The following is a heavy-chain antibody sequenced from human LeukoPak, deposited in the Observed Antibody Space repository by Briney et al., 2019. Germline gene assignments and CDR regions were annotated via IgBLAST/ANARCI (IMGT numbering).Heavy chain of an antibody. V-gene: IGHV3-53*01. CDR2: IYSGGST. D-gene: IGHD6-19*01. Sequence: GGSLRLSCAASGFTVSSNYMSWVRQAPGKGLEWVSVIYSGGSTYYADSVKGRFTISRDNSKNTLYLQMNSLRAEDTAVYYCARDKGSGGWYGSYHFDHWGQGTLVTVSS. CDR3: ARDKGSGGWYGSYHFDH. CDR1: GFTVSSNY. J-gene: IGHJ4*02.